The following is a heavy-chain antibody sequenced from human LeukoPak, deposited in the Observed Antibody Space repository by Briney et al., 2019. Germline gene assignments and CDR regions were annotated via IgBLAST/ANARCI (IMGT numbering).Heavy chain of an antibody. J-gene: IGHJ4*02. CDR3: TTAMYDYVWGSYRDDY. CDR2: IRSKAYGGTT. Sequence: GGSLRLSCTASGFTFGDYAMSWVRQAPGKGLEWVGFIRSKAYGGTTEYAASVKGRFTISRDDSKSIAYLQMNSLKTEDTAVYYCTTAMYDYVWGSYRDDYWGQGTLVTVSS. V-gene: IGHV3-49*04. D-gene: IGHD3-16*02. CDR1: GFTFGDYA.